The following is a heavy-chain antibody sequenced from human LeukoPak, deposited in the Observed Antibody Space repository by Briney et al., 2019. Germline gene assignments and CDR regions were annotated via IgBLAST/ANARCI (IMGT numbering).Heavy chain of an antibody. D-gene: IGHD6-19*01. Sequence: SETLSLTCTVSGGSISSSSYYWGWIRQPPGKGLEWIGSIYYSVSTYDNPSLKSRVTISVDTSKNQFSLKLSSVTAADTAVYYCAKGAGPPWFDPWGQGTLVTVSS. V-gene: IGHV4-39*07. CDR3: AKGAGPPWFDP. CDR1: GGSISSSSYY. J-gene: IGHJ5*02. CDR2: IYYSVST.